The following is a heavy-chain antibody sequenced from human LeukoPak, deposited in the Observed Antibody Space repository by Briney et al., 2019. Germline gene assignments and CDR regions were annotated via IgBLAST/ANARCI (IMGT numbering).Heavy chain of an antibody. D-gene: IGHD5-24*01. CDR3: ARRHSADGHNYFDF. Sequence: PSETLSLTCTVSGGSISSSPYYWVWIRQPPGTGLEWIGSIYYSGSTYYGPSVKSRVTISRDTSQNQFSLKLTSVTAADTAVYYCARRHSADGHNYFDFWGQGTLVTVSS. J-gene: IGHJ4*02. CDR1: GGSISSSPYY. CDR2: IYYSGST. V-gene: IGHV4-39*01.